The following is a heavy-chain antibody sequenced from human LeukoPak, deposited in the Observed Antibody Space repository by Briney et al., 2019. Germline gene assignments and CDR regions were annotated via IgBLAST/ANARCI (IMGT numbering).Heavy chain of an antibody. D-gene: IGHD5-12*01. CDR3: ASGTSGYAYEDYFDY. CDR2: INHSGST. Sequence: SETPSLTCAVYGGSFSGYYWSWIRQPPGKGLEWIGEINHSGSTIYNPSLKSRVTISLDTSKNQFSLKLSSVTAADTAVYYCASGTSGYAYEDYFDYWGQGTLVTVSS. CDR1: GGSFSGYY. J-gene: IGHJ4*02. V-gene: IGHV4-34*01.